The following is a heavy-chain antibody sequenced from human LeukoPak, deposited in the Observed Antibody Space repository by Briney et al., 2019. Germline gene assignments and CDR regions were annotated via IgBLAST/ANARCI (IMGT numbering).Heavy chain of an antibody. CDR1: GGSFSGYY. V-gene: IGHV4-34*01. D-gene: IGHD5-12*01. J-gene: IGHJ4*02. CDR2: VNLSGST. CDR3: ARGGSGYDSNPYFDY. Sequence: SETLSLTCAVYGGSFSGYYWSWIRQPPRKGQELIGEVNLSGSTNYNPSPKSRLTISVDTAKNQFSLKLTSVTATDTAVYYCARGGSGYDSNPYFDYWGQGTLVTVSS.